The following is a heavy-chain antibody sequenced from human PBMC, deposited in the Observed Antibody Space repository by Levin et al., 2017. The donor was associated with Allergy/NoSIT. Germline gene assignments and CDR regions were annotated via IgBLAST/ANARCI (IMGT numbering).Heavy chain of an antibody. D-gene: IGHD3-16*01. CDR2: ISFDGSSK. CDR1: GFSFSSYT. Sequence: GESLKISCAASGFSFSSYTMHWVSQAPGKGLEWVAVISFDGSSKYYADSVKGRFTISRDSSKNTVYLQMNSLRTEDTAVFYCARVMSSFIPLYGMDVWGQGTTVIVSS. V-gene: IGHV3-30-3*01. CDR3: ARVMSSFIPLYGMDV. J-gene: IGHJ6*02.